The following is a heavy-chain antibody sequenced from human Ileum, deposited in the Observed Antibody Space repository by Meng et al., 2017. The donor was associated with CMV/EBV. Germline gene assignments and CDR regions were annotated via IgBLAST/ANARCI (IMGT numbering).Heavy chain of an antibody. J-gene: IGHJ4*02. V-gene: IGHV1-2*02. CDR3: ARGFYYYDTNTPEDY. D-gene: IGHD3-22*01. Sequence: ASVKVSCKTSGYTFTGYYMHWVRQAPGQGLEWMGCINPNSGGTNYAQKFQGRVTMTRDTSISTAYMELSRLTSDDTAVYYYARGFYYYDTNTPEDYWGQGTLVTVSS. CDR2: INPNSGGT. CDR1: GYTFTGYY.